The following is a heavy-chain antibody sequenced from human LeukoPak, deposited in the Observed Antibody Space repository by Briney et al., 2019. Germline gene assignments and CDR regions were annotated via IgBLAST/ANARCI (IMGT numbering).Heavy chain of an antibody. D-gene: IGHD3-22*01. V-gene: IGHV3-23*01. J-gene: IGHJ4*02. CDR3: AKTTYYYDSSGYHFGGFDY. CDR1: GFTFSSYA. CDR2: ISGSGGST. Sequence: HPGGSLRLSCAAYGFTFSSYAMSWDRQAPGKGLEWVSAISGSGGSTYYADSVKGRFTISRDNSKNTLYLQMNSLRAEDTAVYYCAKTTYYYDSSGYHFGGFDYWGQGALVTVSS.